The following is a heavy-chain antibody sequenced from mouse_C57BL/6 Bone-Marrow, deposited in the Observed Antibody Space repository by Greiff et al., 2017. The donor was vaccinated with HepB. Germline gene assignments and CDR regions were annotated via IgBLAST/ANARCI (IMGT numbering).Heavy chain of an antibody. V-gene: IGHV14-4*01. CDR2: IDPENGDT. D-gene: IGHD1-1*01. J-gene: IGHJ1*03. CDR3: TTSSSYWYFDV. CDR1: GFNIKDDY. Sequence: VQLQQSGAELVRPGASVKLSCTASGFNIKDDYMHWVKQRPEQGLEWIGWIDPENGDTEYASKFQGKATITAATSSNTAYLQLSSLTSEDTAVYYCTTSSSYWYFDVWGTGTTVTVSS.